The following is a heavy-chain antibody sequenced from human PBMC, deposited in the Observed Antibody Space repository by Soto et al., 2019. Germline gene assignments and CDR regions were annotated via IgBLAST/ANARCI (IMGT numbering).Heavy chain of an antibody. J-gene: IGHJ5*02. CDR2: IHPGDSDT. CDR1: GYSFTNYW. CDR3: ARHNRYSSTWFEGWFDP. D-gene: IGHD6-13*01. V-gene: IGHV5-51*01. Sequence: GESLKISCQGSGYSFTNYWVGWVRQIPGRGLEWMGIIHPGDSDTRYSPFFQGQVTISADKSISIAYLQWSSLKASDTAMYYCARHNRYSSTWFEGWFDPWGQGTLVTVSS.